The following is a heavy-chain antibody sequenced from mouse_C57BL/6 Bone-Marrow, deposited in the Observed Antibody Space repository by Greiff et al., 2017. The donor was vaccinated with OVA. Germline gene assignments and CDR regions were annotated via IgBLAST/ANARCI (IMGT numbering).Heavy chain of an antibody. D-gene: IGHD3-2*02. Sequence: VQLQQSGAELVRPGTSVKVSCKASGYAFTNYLIEWVKQRPGQGLEWIGVINPGSGGTNYNEKFKGKATLTADKSSSTAYMQLSSLTSEDSAVYFCARKGAQATLDYWGQGTTLTVSS. J-gene: IGHJ2*01. CDR3: ARKGAQATLDY. V-gene: IGHV1-54*01. CDR1: GYAFTNYL. CDR2: INPGSGGT.